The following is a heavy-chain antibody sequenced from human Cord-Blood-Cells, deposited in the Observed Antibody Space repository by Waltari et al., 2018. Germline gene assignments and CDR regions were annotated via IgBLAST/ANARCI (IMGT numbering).Heavy chain of an antibody. CDR1: GGSFSGYY. CDR2: INHSGRT. CDR3: ARREVNSSSWTVDL. D-gene: IGHD6-13*01. V-gene: IGHV4-34*01. J-gene: IGHJ2*01. Sequence: QVQLQQWGAGLLKPSETLSLTCAVYGGSFSGYYWSWIRQPPGKGLEWIGEINHSGRTNYNPSLKSRVTISVDTSKNQFSLKLSSVTAADTAVYYCARREVNSSSWTVDLWGRGTLVTVSS.